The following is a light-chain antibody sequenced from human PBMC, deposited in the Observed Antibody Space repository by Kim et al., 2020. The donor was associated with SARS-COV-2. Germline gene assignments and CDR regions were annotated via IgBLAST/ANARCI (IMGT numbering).Light chain of an antibody. CDR1: SSDVGAYNL. CDR3: TSYTRSDTWV. Sequence: GQSVTISCTGTSSDVGAYNLVSWYQQHPGKAPKVMIHDVSQRPSGVSNRFSGSKSGNTASLTISGLQAEDEADYYCTSYTRSDTWVFGGGTKVTVL. V-gene: IGLV2-14*03. J-gene: IGLJ3*02. CDR2: DVS.